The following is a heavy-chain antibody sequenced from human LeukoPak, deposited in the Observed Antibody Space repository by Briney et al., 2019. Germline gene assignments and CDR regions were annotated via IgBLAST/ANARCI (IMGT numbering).Heavy chain of an antibody. V-gene: IGHV4-39*07. D-gene: IGHD6-13*01. CDR1: GGSISSSSYY. CDR3: ARARAAARPYYYYYMDV. CDR2: IYYSGST. Sequence: SETLSLTCTVSGGSISSSSYYWGWIRQPPGKGLEWIGSIYYSGSTYYNPSLKSRVTISVDTSKNQFSLKLSSVTAADTAVYYCARARAAARPYYYYYMDVWGKGTTVTVSS. J-gene: IGHJ6*03.